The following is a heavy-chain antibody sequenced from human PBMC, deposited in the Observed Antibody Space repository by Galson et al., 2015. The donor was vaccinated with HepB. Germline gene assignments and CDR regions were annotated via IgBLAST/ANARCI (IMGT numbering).Heavy chain of an antibody. Sequence: SVKVSCKASGFTFTSSAVQWVRQARGQRLEWIGWIVVGSGNTNYAQKFQEGVTITRDMSTSTAYMELSSLRSEDTAVYYCAATISGSYSLFLDPGTFDYWGQGTLVTVSS. CDR2: IVVGSGNT. D-gene: IGHD1-26*01. CDR3: AATISGSYSLFLDPGTFDY. CDR1: GFTFTSSA. V-gene: IGHV1-58*01. J-gene: IGHJ4*02.